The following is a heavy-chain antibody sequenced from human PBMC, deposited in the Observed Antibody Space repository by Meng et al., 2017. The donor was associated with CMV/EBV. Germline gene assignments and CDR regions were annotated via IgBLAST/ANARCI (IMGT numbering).Heavy chain of an antibody. CDR3: ASGQYCSSTSCYGYYYYGMDV. J-gene: IGHJ6*02. CDR2: INPNSGGT. D-gene: IGHD2-2*01. CDR1: GYTFTGYY. Sequence: ASVKVSRKASGYTFTGYYMHWVRQAPGQGLEWMGWINPNSGGTNYAQKFQGRVTMTRDTSISTAYMELSRLRSDDTAVYYCASGQYCSSTSCYGYYYYGMDVWGQGTTVTVSS. V-gene: IGHV1-2*02.